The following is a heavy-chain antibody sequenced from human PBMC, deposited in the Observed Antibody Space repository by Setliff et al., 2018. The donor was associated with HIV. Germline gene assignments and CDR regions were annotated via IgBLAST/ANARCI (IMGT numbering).Heavy chain of an antibody. D-gene: IGHD3-3*01. J-gene: IGHJ4*02. Sequence: SETLSLTCTVSGGSIRSHYWSWIRQSPGKGLEYIGYIYYNGSTNYNPSLQSRVTISVETSKNQFSLKLSSVTAADTAVYYCARTGFYDFWSDYYLYYFDYWGQGTLVTVSS. CDR1: GGSIRSHY. CDR3: ARTGFYDFWSDYYLYYFDY. CDR2: IYYNGST. V-gene: IGHV4-59*11.